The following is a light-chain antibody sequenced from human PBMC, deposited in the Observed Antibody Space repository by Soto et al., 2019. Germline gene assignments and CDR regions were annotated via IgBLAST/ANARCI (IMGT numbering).Light chain of an antibody. V-gene: IGLV2-8*01. CDR2: EVS. Sequence: QSVLTQPPSASGSPGQPVTISCTGTSSDVGGYSYVSWYQQHPGKAPKLMIYEVSKRPSGVPDRFSGSKSGNTASLTVSGLQAEDEADYYCSSYAGSNNLFVFGTGTKVTVL. CDR1: SSDVGGYSY. CDR3: SSYAGSNNLFV. J-gene: IGLJ1*01.